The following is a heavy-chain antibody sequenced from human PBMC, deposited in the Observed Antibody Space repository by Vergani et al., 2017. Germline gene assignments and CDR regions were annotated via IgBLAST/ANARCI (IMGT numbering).Heavy chain of an antibody. D-gene: IGHD6-19*01. Sequence: QVQLVQSGAEVKKPGASVKVSCKASGYTFTSYYMHWVRQAPGQGLEWMGIINPSGGSTSYAQKFQGRVTMTRDTSTSTVYMELSSLRSEDTAVYYCACIYKGIAVAERPYYNFCGMDVCGQGTSVTVS. V-gene: IGHV1-46*03. CDR1: GYTFTSYY. CDR3: ACIYKGIAVAERPYYNFCGMDV. CDR2: INPSGGST. J-gene: IGHJ6*02.